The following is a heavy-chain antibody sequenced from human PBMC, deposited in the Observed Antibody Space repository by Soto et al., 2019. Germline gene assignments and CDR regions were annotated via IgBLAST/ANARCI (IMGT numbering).Heavy chain of an antibody. CDR3: ARGEQYSGRIFDY. CDR2: TYYRSKWYN. V-gene: IGHV6-1*01. Sequence: PSQTLSLTCGISGDRVSSNSAAWNWLRQSPSRGLEWLGRTYYRSKWYNDYAVSVESRITINPDTSKNHFSLQLNFVTPEDTAVYFCARGEQYSGRIFDYWGQGTLVTVSS. CDR1: GDRVSSNSAA. J-gene: IGHJ4*02. D-gene: IGHD1-26*01.